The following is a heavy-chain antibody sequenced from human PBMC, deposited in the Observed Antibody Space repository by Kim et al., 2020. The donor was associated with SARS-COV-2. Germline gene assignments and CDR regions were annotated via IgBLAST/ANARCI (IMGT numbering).Heavy chain of an antibody. V-gene: IGHV1-18*01. CDR1: GYTFTSYG. J-gene: IGHJ4*02. CDR3: ARDSRRSGYGPWDY. Sequence: ASVKVSCKASGYTFTSYGISWVRQAPGQGLEWMGWISAYNGNTNYAQKLQGRVTMTTDTSTSTAYMELRSLRSDDTAVYYCARDSRRSGYGPWDYWGQGTLVTVSS. D-gene: IGHD3-22*01. CDR2: ISAYNGNT.